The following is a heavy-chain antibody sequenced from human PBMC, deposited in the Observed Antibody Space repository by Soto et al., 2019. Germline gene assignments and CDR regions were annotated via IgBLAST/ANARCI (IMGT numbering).Heavy chain of an antibody. V-gene: IGHV3-48*03. Sequence: EVQLVESGGGLVQPGGSLILSCAASGFTFSTYHMNWVRQAPGTGLEWVSYIHSGGSRIYYADSVKGRFTISRDNAKNSLYLQMNSLRAEDTAVYYCARDGSTVTTNYHYAMDVWGQVTTVTVSS. J-gene: IGHJ6*02. CDR2: IHSGGSRI. D-gene: IGHD4-17*01. CDR1: GFTFSTYH. CDR3: ARDGSTVTTNYHYAMDV.